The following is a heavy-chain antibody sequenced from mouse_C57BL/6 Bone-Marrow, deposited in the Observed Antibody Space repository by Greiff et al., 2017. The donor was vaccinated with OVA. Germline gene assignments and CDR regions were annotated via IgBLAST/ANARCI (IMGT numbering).Heavy chain of an antibody. CDR3: ARSPYYYGSSLSWFAY. J-gene: IGHJ3*01. CDR1: GYTFTGYW. V-gene: IGHV1-9*01. D-gene: IGHD1-1*01. Sequence: QVQLQQSGAELMKPGASVKLSCKATGYTFTGYWIEWVKQRPGHGLEWIGEILPGSGSTNYNEKFKGKATFTADTSSNTAYMQLSSLTTEDSAIYYCARSPYYYGSSLSWFAYWGQGTLVTVSA. CDR2: ILPGSGST.